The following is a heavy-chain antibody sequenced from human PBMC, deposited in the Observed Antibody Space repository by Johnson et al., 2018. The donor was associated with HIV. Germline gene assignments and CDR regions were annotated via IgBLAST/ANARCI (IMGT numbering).Heavy chain of an antibody. CDR1: GFTFDDYG. CDR2: INWNGGST. D-gene: IGHD6-6*01. J-gene: IGHJ3*02. V-gene: IGHV3-20*04. CDR3: ARDSGQQLADAFDI. Sequence: VQLVESGGGVVQPGGSLRLSCAASGFTFDDYGMSWVRQAPGKGLGWVSGINWNGGSTYYADPVKGRFTISRDNIKNSLYLQMNSLRPEDTALYYCARDSGQQLADAFDIWGQGTMVTVSS.